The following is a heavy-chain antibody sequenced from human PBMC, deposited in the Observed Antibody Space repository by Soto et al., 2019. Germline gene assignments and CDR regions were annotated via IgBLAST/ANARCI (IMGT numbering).Heavy chain of an antibody. CDR2: ISYDGGNE. J-gene: IGHJ4*02. CDR3: AKDKYTSTQRVFDY. V-gene: IGHV3-30*18. Sequence: GGSLRLSCAASGFTFNDYGIHWVRQAPGKGLEWVAVISYDGGNEYYADSVKGRFIISRDNSKNTLYLQMSSLRVEDTAVYYCAKDKYTSTQRVFDYWGQGTLVTVPQ. CDR1: GFTFNDYG. D-gene: IGHD6-19*01.